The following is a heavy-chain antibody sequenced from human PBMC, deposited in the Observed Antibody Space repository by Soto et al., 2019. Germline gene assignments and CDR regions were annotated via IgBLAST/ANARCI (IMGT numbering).Heavy chain of an antibody. J-gene: IGHJ4*02. CDR1: GFTFSDYY. CDR2: ISSSGSTI. CDR3: AKGAKYYYGSGSYLAY. D-gene: IGHD3-10*01. Sequence: GGSLRLSCAASGFTFSDYYMSWIRQAPGKGLEWVSYISSSGSTIYYADSVKGRFTISRDNAKNSLYLQMNSLRAEDTAVYYCAKGAKYYYGSGSYLAYWGQGTLVTVSS. V-gene: IGHV3-11*01.